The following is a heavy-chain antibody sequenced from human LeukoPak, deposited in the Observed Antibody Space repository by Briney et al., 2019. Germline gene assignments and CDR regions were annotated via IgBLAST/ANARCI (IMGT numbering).Heavy chain of an antibody. CDR2: INPNSGGT. J-gene: IGHJ4*02. Sequence: ASVTVSCKASGYTFTDNYIHWVRQAPGQGLEWMGRINPNSGGTNYAQKFQGRVTMTRDTSISTAYMELSRLRSDDTAVYYCATPSYDFWSGYYNPGLSYWGQGTLVTVSS. CDR3: ATPSYDFWSGYYNPGLSY. V-gene: IGHV1-2*06. D-gene: IGHD3-3*01. CDR1: GYTFTDNY.